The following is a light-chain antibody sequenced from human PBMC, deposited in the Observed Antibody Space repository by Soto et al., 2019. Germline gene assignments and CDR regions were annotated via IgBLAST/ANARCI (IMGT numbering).Light chain of an antibody. Sequence: EIVLTQSPGTLSLSPGERAILSCRASQSVSSNLAWYQQKPGQAPRLLIYGASTRATGIPDRFSGSGSGTEFTLTISSLQSGDFAVYYCQQYNRWPLTFGPGTKVDIK. V-gene: IGKV3-15*01. J-gene: IGKJ3*01. CDR3: QQYNRWPLT. CDR1: QSVSSN. CDR2: GAS.